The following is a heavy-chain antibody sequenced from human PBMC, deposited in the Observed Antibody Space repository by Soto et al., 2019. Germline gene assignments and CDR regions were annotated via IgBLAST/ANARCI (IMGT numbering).Heavy chain of an antibody. J-gene: IGHJ5*02. V-gene: IGHV1-3*01. Sequence: ASVKVSCKASGYTFAICAMRWVRQAPGQRLEWMGWINAGNGNTKYSQKFQGRVTITRDTSASTAYMELSSLRSEDTAVYYCARGSLITIFGVVIMNWFDPWGQGTLVTVSS. CDR1: GYTFAICA. D-gene: IGHD3-3*01. CDR3: ARGSLITIFGVVIMNWFDP. CDR2: INAGNGNT.